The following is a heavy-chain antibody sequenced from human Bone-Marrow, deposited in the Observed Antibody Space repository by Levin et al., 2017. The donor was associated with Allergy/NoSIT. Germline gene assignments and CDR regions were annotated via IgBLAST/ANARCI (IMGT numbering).Heavy chain of an antibody. Sequence: SETLSLTCTVSGDSVTSDNYFWSWVRQPPGKGLEFLGYVYYSGSTNYNPSLRNRVTILLDTSKNQFSLKLSSVTAADTAVYYCARSYSDYDFSLPGSIASTFHFDYWAQGTLVTVSS. CDR2: VYYSGST. CDR3: ARSYSDYDFSLPGSIASTFHFDY. V-gene: IGHV4-61*01. CDR1: GDSVTSDNYF. J-gene: IGHJ4*02. D-gene: IGHD5-12*01.